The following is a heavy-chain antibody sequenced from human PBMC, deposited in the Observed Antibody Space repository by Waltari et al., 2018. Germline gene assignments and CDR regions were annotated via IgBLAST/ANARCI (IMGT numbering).Heavy chain of an antibody. J-gene: IGHJ4*02. V-gene: IGHV4-39*01. CDR1: GGSISSSSYY. CDR2: TYSRRPT. Sequence: QLQLQESGPGLVKPSETLSLTCTVSGGSISSSSYYWGWMRQPPGKGLEWIGSTYSRRPTYSNRSLRRRVTISVDTSRTQFSLMRSSVTAADTAVYYCGSVVGATLGYWGQGTLVTVSS. CDR3: GSVVGATLGY. D-gene: IGHD1-26*01.